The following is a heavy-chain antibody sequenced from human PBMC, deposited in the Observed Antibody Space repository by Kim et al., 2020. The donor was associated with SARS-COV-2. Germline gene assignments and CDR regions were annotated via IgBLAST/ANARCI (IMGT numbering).Heavy chain of an antibody. CDR2: ISSSGSTI. V-gene: IGHV3-11*04. CDR1: GFTFSDYY. CDR3: ASPATLYYYGSGSYWTLFDY. Sequence: GGSLRLSCAASGFTFSDYYMSWIRQAPGKGLEWVSYISSSGSTIYYADSVKGRFTISRDNAKNSLYLQMNSLRAEDTAVYYCASPATLYYYGSGSYWTLFDYWGQGTLVTVSS. J-gene: IGHJ4*02. D-gene: IGHD3-10*01.